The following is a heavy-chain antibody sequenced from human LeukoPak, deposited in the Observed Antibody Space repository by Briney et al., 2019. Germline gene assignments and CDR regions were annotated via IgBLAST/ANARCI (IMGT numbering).Heavy chain of an antibody. CDR2: INHSGST. D-gene: IGHD6-6*01. CDR1: GGSFSGYY. V-gene: IGHV4-34*01. Sequence: SETLSLTCAVYGGSFSGYYWSWIRQPPGKGLEWIGEINHSGSTNYNPSLKSRVTISVDTSKNQFSLKLSSVTAADTAVYYCARGRPYSSSNWFDPWGQGTLVTVSS. CDR3: ARGRPYSSSNWFDP. J-gene: IGHJ5*02.